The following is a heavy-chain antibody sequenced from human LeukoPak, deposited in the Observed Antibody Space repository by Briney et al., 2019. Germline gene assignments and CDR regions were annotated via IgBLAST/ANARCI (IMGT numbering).Heavy chain of an antibody. CDR2: IYYSGST. CDR1: GGSISSYY. D-gene: IGHD3-3*01. CDR3: ARVTLDFWRVYGMDV. V-gene: IGHV4-59*01. J-gene: IGHJ6*02. Sequence: PSETLSLTCTVSGGSISSYYWSWIRQPPGKGLEWIGYIYYSGSTNYNPSLKSRVTISVDTSKNQFSLKLSSVTAADTAVYYCARVTLDFWRVYGMDVWGQGTTVTVSS.